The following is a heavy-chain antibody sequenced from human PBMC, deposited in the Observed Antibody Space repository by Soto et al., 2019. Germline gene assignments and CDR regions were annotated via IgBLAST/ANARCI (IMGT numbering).Heavy chain of an antibody. CDR2: IYYSGST. CDR3: ARVYPGIAVAGYDAFDI. J-gene: IGHJ3*02. D-gene: IGHD6-19*01. V-gene: IGHV4-59*01. CDR1: GGSSSSYY. Sequence: SETLSLTCTVSGGSSSSYYWSWIRQPPGKGLEWIGYIYYSGSTNYNPSLKSRVTISVDTSKNQFSLKLSSVTAADTAVYYCARVYPGIAVAGYDAFDIWGQGTMVTVSS.